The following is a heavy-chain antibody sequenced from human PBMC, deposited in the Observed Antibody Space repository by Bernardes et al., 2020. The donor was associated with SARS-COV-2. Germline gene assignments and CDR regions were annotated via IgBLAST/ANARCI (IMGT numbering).Heavy chain of an antibody. Sequence: GSTLQVSCVSSGFRFRNFGMHWVRKSPGKGLEWVAIISYEGSNKYYADSVKGRFSISRDNSRNTLYLQMNSLRTEDTAVYYCAKRSAIWELLGQGYYFDYWGQGALVTVSS. V-gene: IGHV3-30*18. J-gene: IGHJ4*02. D-gene: IGHD1-26*01. CDR3: AKRSAIWELLGQGYYFDY. CDR2: ISYEGSNK. CDR1: GFRFRNFG.